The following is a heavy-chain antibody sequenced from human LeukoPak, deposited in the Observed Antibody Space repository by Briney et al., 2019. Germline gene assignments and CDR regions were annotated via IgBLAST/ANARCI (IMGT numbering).Heavy chain of an antibody. CDR2: IIPIFGTA. CDR1: GGTFISYA. D-gene: IGHD5-24*01. CDR3: ARGTSRWRQHAAFDI. J-gene: IGHJ3*02. V-gene: IGHV1-69*05. Sequence: VASVKVSCKASGGTFISYAISWVRQAPGQGREWMGGIIPIFGTAKYAQKLQGRVTVTTDESTSTAYMELSSLRSEDTAVYYCARGTSRWRQHAAFDIWGQGTMVTVSS.